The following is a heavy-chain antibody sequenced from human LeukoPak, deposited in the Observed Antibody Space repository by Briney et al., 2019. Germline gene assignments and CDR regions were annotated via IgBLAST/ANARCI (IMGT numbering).Heavy chain of an antibody. CDR2: INPNSGGT. J-gene: IGHJ4*02. CDR1: GYTFTGYY. CDR3: ARGKNYYDSSSLFGY. D-gene: IGHD3-22*01. Sequence: ASVKVSCKASGYTFTGYYMHWVRQAPGQGLEWMGWINPNSGGTNYAQKFQGRVTMTRETSISTAYMELSRLRSDDTAVYYCARGKNYYDSSSLFGYWGQGTLVTVS. V-gene: IGHV1-2*02.